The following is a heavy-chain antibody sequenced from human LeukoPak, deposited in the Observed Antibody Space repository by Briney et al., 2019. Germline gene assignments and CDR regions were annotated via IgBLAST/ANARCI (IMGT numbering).Heavy chain of an antibody. CDR3: ARIMEYCSSTSCYYGMDV. J-gene: IGHJ6*02. CDR2: ISAYNGNT. D-gene: IGHD2-2*01. V-gene: IGHV1-18*01. Sequence: GASVKVSCKASGYTFTSYGISWVRQAPGQGLEWMGWISAYNGNTNYAQKLQGRVTMTTDTSTSTAYMELRSLRSEDTAVYYCARIMEYCSSTSCYYGMDVWGQGTAVTVSS. CDR1: GYTFTSYG.